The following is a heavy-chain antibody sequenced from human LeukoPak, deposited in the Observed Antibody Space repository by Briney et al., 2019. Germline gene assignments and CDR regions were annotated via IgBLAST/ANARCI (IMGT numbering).Heavy chain of an antibody. Sequence: PGGSLRLSCAVSGFTFSSYTMNWVRQAPGQGLEWFSSITGSSTYIYYADSVKGRFTISRHNAKNSLYLQMNNLGAEDTAVYYCARDLTVTSTCWFDLWGQGTLVTVSS. J-gene: IGHJ5*02. CDR2: ITGSSTYI. V-gene: IGHV3-21*01. D-gene: IGHD4-11*01. CDR3: ARDLTVTSTCWFDL. CDR1: GFTFSSYT.